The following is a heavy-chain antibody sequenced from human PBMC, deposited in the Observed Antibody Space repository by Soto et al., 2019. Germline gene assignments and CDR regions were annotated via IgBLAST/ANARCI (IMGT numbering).Heavy chain of an antibody. CDR3: ARARWDIVVVVAATNYYYYGMDV. J-gene: IGHJ6*02. CDR1: GGTFSSYA. Sequence: QVQLVQSGAEVKKPGSSVKVSCKASGGTFSSYAISWVRQAPGQGLEWMGGIIPIFGTANYAQKFQGRVMITAEESTSTAYMELSSLRSEDTAVYYCARARWDIVVVVAATNYYYYGMDVWVQGTTVTVSS. V-gene: IGHV1-69*01. D-gene: IGHD2-15*01. CDR2: IIPIFGTA.